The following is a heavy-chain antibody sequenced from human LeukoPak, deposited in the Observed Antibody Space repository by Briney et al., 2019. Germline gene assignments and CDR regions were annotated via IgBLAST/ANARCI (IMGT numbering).Heavy chain of an antibody. CDR2: IKQDGSEK. D-gene: IGHD3-10*01. CDR1: GFTFSSYW. Sequence: GGSLRLSCAASGFTFSSYWMSWVHQAPGKGLEWVANIKQDGSEKYYADSVKGRFTISRDNSKNTLYLQMNSLRAEDTAVYYCARSLWFGELLLWGQGTLVTVSS. J-gene: IGHJ4*02. CDR3: ARSLWFGELLL. V-gene: IGHV3-7*01.